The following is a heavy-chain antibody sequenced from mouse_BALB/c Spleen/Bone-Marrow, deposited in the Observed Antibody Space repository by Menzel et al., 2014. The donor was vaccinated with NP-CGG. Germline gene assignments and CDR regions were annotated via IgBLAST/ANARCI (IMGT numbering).Heavy chain of an antibody. CDR1: GFTFNTYA. D-gene: IGHD1-1*01. CDR3: VRHSYYYGRSYYAMDY. J-gene: IGHJ4*01. CDR2: IRSKSNNYAT. Sequence: EVMLVESGGGLVQPKGSLKLSCAASGFTFNTYAMNWVRQAPGKGLEWVARIRSKSNNYATYYADSVKDRFTISRDDSQSMLYLQMNNLKTEDTAMHYCVRHSYYYGRSYYAMDYWGQGTSVTVSS. V-gene: IGHV10-1*02.